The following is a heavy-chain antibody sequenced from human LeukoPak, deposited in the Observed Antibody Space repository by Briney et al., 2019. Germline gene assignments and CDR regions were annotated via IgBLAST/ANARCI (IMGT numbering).Heavy chain of an antibody. CDR2: IYHSGST. Sequence: PSETLSLTCAVSGGSISSGGYSWSWIRQPPGKGLEWIGYIYHSGSTYYNPSLKSRVTISVDRSKNQFSLKLSSVTAADTAVYYCARSSDDDAFDIWGQGTMVTVSS. CDR3: ARSSDDDAFDI. CDR1: GGSISSGGYS. J-gene: IGHJ3*02. V-gene: IGHV4-30-2*01.